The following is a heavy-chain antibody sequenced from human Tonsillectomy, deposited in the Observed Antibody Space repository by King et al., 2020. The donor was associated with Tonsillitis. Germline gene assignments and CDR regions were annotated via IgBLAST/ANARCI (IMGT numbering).Heavy chain of an antibody. CDR3: ARDRRTASY. V-gene: IGHV4-59*01. Sequence: QLQESGPGLVKPSETLSLTCTVSGASISHYYWSLSRQPPGKGLEWIGYIHNTGSTTYNPALDSRVTIPLDTSNNQFSLKLTPVTAADTAVYYCARDRRTASYWGQGALVTVSP. CDR1: GASISHYY. CDR2: IHNTGST. D-gene: IGHD2-21*02. J-gene: IGHJ4*02.